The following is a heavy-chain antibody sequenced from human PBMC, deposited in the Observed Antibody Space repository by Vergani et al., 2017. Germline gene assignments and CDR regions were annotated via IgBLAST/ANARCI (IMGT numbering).Heavy chain of an antibody. CDR2: ISSSSSYI. D-gene: IGHD4-17*01. V-gene: IGHV3-21*01. CDR3: ARDQPPDYGDPPYYYGMDV. J-gene: IGHJ6*02. Sequence: EVQLVESGGGLVKPGGSLRLSCAASGFTFSSYSMNWVRQAPGKGLEWVSSISSSSSYIYYADSVKGRFTISRDNAKNSLYLQMNSLRAEDTAVYYCARDQPPDYGDPPYYYGMDVWGQGP. CDR1: GFTFSSYS.